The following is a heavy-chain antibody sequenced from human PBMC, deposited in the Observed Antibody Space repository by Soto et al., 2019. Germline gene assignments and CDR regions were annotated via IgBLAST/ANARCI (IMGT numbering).Heavy chain of an antibody. Sequence: QVQLVQSGAEVKKPGASVKVSCKASGYTFTSYGVSWVRQAPGQGLEWMGWISGYNGNTNYAQKHQGRVRMTTDTSTSTAYLELRSLRSDDTAVYYCARAGKYYYGSGSPYYYGMDVWGQGITVTVSS. V-gene: IGHV1-18*04. CDR3: ARAGKYYYGSGSPYYYGMDV. D-gene: IGHD3-10*01. J-gene: IGHJ6*02. CDR2: ISGYNGNT. CDR1: GYTFTSYG.